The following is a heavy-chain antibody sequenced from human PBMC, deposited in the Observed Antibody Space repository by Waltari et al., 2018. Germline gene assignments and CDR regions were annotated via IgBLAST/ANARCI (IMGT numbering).Heavy chain of an antibody. Sequence: QVQLVESGGGVHQPGMSLRLSCAASGFTFSSYRLHWVRHAPGQGRAWVAVIWYDGSNKYNPASVKGRFTISRDNSTNTLYLQMNSLRAEDTAVYYCARSSTVTTNDPYYYYGMDVWGQGTTVTVSS. D-gene: IGHD4-17*01. CDR3: ARSSTVTTNDPYYYYGMDV. CDR1: GFTFSSYR. V-gene: IGHV3-33*08. CDR2: IWYDGSNK. J-gene: IGHJ6*02.